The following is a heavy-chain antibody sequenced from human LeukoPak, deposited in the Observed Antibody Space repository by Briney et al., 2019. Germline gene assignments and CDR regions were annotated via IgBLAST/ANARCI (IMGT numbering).Heavy chain of an antibody. CDR3: AKERYSYANGDFDY. Sequence: GGSLRLSCAASGFTFCSYAMSWVRQAPGKGLERVSAISGSGGSTYYADSVKGRFTISRDNSKNTLYLQVNSLRAEDTAVYYCAKERYSYANGDFDYWGQGTLVTVSS. J-gene: IGHJ4*02. V-gene: IGHV3-23*01. CDR1: GFTFCSYA. CDR2: ISGSGGST. D-gene: IGHD5-18*01.